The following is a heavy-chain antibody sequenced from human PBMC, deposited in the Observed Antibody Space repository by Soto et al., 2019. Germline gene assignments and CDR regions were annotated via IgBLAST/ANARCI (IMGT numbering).Heavy chain of an antibody. CDR2: ISSSSSYI. Sequence: EVQLVESGGGLVKPGGSLRLSCAASGFTFSSYSMNWVRQAPGKGLEWVSSISSSSSYIYYADSVKGRFTISRDNAKNSLYLQMNSLRAEDTAVYYCARDSVYCGGDCYYRGVYFDYWGQGTLVTVSS. CDR3: ARDSVYCGGDCYYRGVYFDY. J-gene: IGHJ4*02. V-gene: IGHV3-21*01. CDR1: GFTFSSYS. D-gene: IGHD2-21*02.